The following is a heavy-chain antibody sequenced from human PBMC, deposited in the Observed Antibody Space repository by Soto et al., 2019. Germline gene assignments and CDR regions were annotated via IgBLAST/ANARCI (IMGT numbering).Heavy chain of an antibody. CDR2: ISYDGTNE. D-gene: IGHD6-13*01. V-gene: IGHV3-30-3*01. CDR3: ARGYTAAPRTSHFDY. J-gene: IGHJ4*02. CDR1: GFTFSSYA. Sequence: QVQLVESGGGVVQPGRSLRLSCAASGFTFSSYAMHWVRQAPGKGLEWVAVISYDGTNEFYADSVKGRFTISRDNSKNTRYLQMNSLRAEDTAVYYCARGYTAAPRTSHFDYWGQGTLVPVSS.